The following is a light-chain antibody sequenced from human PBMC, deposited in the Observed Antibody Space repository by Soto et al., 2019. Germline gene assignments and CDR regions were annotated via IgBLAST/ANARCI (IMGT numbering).Light chain of an antibody. CDR2: AAS. Sequence: DIQVTQSPSSLSASVGDRVTITCRASQAVSKYLHWYQQKPGKAPKLLISAASSLQSGVPLRFSGSGSGTDFTLTISSLQPEDSAIYYCQQRETFGPGTKVEIK. V-gene: IGKV1-39*01. CDR3: QQRET. J-gene: IGKJ3*01. CDR1: QAVSKY.